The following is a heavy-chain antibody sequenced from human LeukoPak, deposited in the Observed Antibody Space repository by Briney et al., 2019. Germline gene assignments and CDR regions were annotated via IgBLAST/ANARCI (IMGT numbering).Heavy chain of an antibody. CDR2: ISWNSGSI. J-gene: IGHJ4*02. CDR3: AKDNSAFFGFSYIDT. V-gene: IGHV3-9*03. Sequence: GGSLRLSCAASGFTFDDYAMHWVRQAPGKGLEWVSGISWNSGSIGYADSVKGRFTISRDNAKNSLYLQMNSLRAEDMALYYCAKDNSAFFGFSYIDTWGQGTLVTVSS. D-gene: IGHD5-18*01. CDR1: GFTFDDYA.